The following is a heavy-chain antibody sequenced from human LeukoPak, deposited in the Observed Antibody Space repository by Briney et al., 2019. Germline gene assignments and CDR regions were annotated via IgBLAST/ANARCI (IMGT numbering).Heavy chain of an antibody. CDR3: ARDRASGMDY. V-gene: IGHV4-31*03. CDR2: IFFTGRT. CDR1: GGSVNSGAYY. Sequence: PSQTLSLTCTVSGGSVNSGAYYWSWIRQFPGKGLEWIGQIFFTGRTEYNPSLKSRLAISIDTSRGQFSLELSSVSAADTATYYCARDRASGMDYWGQGILVTVSS. J-gene: IGHJ4*02. D-gene: IGHD3-10*01.